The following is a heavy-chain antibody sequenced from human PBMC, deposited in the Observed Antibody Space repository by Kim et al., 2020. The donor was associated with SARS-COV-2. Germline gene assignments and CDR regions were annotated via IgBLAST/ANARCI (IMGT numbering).Heavy chain of an antibody. CDR2: VHYTGGT. Sequence: SETLSLTCTVSSDSINTYYWTWVRQPPGKVLQWIGNVHYTGGTNYNPSLNSRVTISLDTSKSQSSLKLTSVTAAVTAFYFFTRSHGGYCAQGILVTVSS. D-gene: IGHD2-15*01. J-gene: IGHJ4*02. CDR1: SDSINTYY. CDR3: TRSHGGY. V-gene: IGHV4-59*01.